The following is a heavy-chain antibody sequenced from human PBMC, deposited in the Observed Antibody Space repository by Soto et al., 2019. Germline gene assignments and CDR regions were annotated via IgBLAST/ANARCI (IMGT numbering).Heavy chain of an antibody. D-gene: IGHD1-26*01. V-gene: IGHV4-59*01. CDR2: IHYGGGT. Sequence: PAETLARTFPVSGGSMSSYYWTWIRQPPGKVLEWIGFIHYGGGTVYNPALRSRVTVTVETSKKQFSLNLSSVTAADTAVYDCVGARYGGVGATCYESWGQAALDNVSS. CDR1: GGSMSSYY. CDR3: VGARYGGVGATCYES. J-gene: IGHJ4*02.